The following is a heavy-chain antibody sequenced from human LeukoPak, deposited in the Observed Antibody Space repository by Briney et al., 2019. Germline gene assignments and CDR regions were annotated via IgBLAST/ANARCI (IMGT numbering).Heavy chain of an antibody. J-gene: IGHJ4*02. D-gene: IGHD2-2*01. CDR1: GFTFSSYA. CDR2: ISGSGGST. CDR3: AKGILGYCSSTSCFPFDY. V-gene: IGHV3-23*01. Sequence: GGSLRLSCAASGFTFSSYAMSWVRQAPGKGLEWVSAISGSGGSTYYADSVKGRFTISRDNSKNTLYLQMNSLRAEDTAVYYCAKGILGYCSSTSCFPFDYWGQGTLVTVSS.